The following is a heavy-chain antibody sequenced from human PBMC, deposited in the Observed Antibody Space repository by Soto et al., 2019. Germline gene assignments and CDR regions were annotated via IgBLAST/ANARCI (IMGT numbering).Heavy chain of an antibody. Sequence: QVQLVESGGGVVQPGRSLRISCAASGFTFSSYAMHWVRQAPGKGLEWVAVISYDGSNKYYADSVKGRFTISRDNSKNTLYLQMNRLRAEDTAVYYCARTKTTAFDYWGQGTLVTVSS. CDR2: ISYDGSNK. D-gene: IGHD4-17*01. CDR3: ARTKTTAFDY. J-gene: IGHJ4*02. V-gene: IGHV3-30-3*01. CDR1: GFTFSSYA.